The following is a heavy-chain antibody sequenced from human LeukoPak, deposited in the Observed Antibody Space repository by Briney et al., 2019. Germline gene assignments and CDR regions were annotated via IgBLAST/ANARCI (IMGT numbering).Heavy chain of an antibody. V-gene: IGHV3-74*01. Sequence: SGGSLRLSCAASGFTFSSYWMHWVRQAPGKGLVWVSRINSDASSTRYADSVKGRFTISRDNAKNTLYLQMNSLRADDTALYYCATGPYAAFEMWGQGTMVTVSS. CDR3: ATGPYAAFEM. J-gene: IGHJ3*02. CDR1: GFTFSSYW. CDR2: INSDASST. D-gene: IGHD2-2*01.